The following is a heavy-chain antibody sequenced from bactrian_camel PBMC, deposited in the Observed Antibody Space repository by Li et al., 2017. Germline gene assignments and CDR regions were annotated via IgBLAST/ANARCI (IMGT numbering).Heavy chain of an antibody. CDR3: AAETTSFFAGIVWSY. CDR2: IYTRDTNE. CDR1: GNTASVTY. Sequence: HVQLVESGGGSVQAGGSLRLSCGASGNTASVTYMGWFRQAPGREREGVAVIYTRDTNEFYADSVKGRFTIAKDNAENTIYLQMGSLKPEDAAVYYCAAETTSFFAGIVWSYWSQGTQVTVS. V-gene: IGHV3S53*01. J-gene: IGHJ4*01. D-gene: IGHD5*01.